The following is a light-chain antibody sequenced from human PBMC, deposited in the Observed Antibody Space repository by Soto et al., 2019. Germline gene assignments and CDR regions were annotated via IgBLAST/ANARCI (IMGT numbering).Light chain of an antibody. CDR3: CSYAGRYTPYV. J-gene: IGLJ1*01. Sequence: QSVLTQPPSVSGSPGQSVTIPCSGSSSDVGGYNYVSWYQQHPGKAPKLMIYDVTQRPSGVPDRFSGSKSGNTASLTISGLRAEDEADYYCCSYAGRYTPYVFATGTKVTVL. V-gene: IGLV2-11*01. CDR1: SSDVGGYNY. CDR2: DVT.